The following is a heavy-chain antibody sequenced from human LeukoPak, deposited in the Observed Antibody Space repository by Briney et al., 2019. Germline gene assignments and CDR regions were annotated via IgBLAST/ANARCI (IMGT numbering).Heavy chain of an antibody. CDR1: GGSISSGSYY. CDR3: ARVRVGATTTFDY. CDR2: IYTSGST. J-gene: IGHJ4*02. V-gene: IGHV4-61*02. D-gene: IGHD1-26*01. Sequence: SETLSLTCTVSGGSISSGSYYWSWIRQPAGKGLEWIGRIYTSGSTNYNPSLKSRVTISVDTSKNQFSLKLSCVTAADTAVYYCARVRVGATTTFDYWGQGTLVTVSS.